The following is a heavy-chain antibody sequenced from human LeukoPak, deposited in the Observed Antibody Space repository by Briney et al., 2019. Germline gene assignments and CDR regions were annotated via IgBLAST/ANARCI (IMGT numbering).Heavy chain of an antibody. V-gene: IGHV4-34*01. CDR3: ARDNWNEES. D-gene: IGHD1-20*01. J-gene: IGHJ4*02. CDR2: INHSGST. Sequence: SETLSLTCAVYGGSFSGYYWSWIRQPPGKGLEWIGEINHSGSTNYNPSLKSRVTISVDTSKNQFSLKLSSVTAADTAVYYCARDNWNEESWGQGTLVSVSS. CDR1: GGSFSGYY.